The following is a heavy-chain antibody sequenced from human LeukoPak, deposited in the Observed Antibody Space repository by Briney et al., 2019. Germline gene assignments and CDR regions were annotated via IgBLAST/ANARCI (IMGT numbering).Heavy chain of an antibody. CDR1: GFSFPNFA. CDR2: IRGSGDRT. J-gene: IGHJ4*02. D-gene: IGHD6-25*01. CDR3: ARDDAADGGYLDY. Sequence: GGSLRLSCVASGFSFPNFAMTWVRQAPGERLEWVSAIRGSGDRTSYADSLKGRFTISRDKSKNTLYLQMNNLRAEDTAVYYCARDDAADGGYLDYWGQGALVTVSS. V-gene: IGHV3-23*01.